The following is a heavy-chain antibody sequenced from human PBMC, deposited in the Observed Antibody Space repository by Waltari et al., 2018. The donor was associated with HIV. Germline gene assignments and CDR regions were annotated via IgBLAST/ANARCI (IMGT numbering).Heavy chain of an antibody. CDR3: AKGGASFGFDP. J-gene: IGHJ5*02. CDR1: GFTFHNYA. V-gene: IGHV3-23*01. D-gene: IGHD1-26*01. Sequence: EVQLLESGGDLVQPGGSLRLSCVASGFTFHNYAMSWVRQAPGKGLEWVSGITDTGIRTHYADSVKGRFTISRDNSKNTLNLQMNSLRAEDTAVYYCAKGGASFGFDPWGQGTLVTVSS. CDR2: ITDTGIRT.